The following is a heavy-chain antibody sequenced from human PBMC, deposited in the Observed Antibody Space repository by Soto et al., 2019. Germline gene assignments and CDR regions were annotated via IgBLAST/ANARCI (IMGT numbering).Heavy chain of an antibody. CDR2: IIPIFGTA. Sequence: SVKVSCKASGGTFSSYAISWVRQAPGQGLEWMGGIIPIFGTANYAQKFQGRVTITADESTSTAYMELSSLRSEDTAVYYCARDLYGSGSYSDYWGQGTLVTVSS. CDR1: GGTFSSYA. D-gene: IGHD3-10*01. CDR3: ARDLYGSGSYSDY. J-gene: IGHJ4*02. V-gene: IGHV1-69*13.